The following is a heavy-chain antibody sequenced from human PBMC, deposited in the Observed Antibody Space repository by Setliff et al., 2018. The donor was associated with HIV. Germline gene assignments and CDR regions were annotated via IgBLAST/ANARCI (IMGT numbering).Heavy chain of an antibody. Sequence: GGSLRLSCEASGFTFRHYAIHWVRQAPGKGLEWVAVVSYDAERKYYADSVKGRFTISRDNSKNTLFLQMNSLRAEDTAVYYCAKVNGGLWFGELSFDYWGQGTLVTVSS. CDR1: GFTFRHYA. CDR2: VSYDAERK. CDR3: AKVNGGLWFGELSFDY. D-gene: IGHD3-10*01. J-gene: IGHJ4*02. V-gene: IGHV3-30*18.